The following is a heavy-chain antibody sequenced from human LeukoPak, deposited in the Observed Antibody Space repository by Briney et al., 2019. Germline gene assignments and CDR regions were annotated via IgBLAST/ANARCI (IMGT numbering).Heavy chain of an antibody. CDR1: GFIFSDYG. D-gene: IGHD3-10*02. J-gene: IGHJ6*04. Sequence: GGSLRLSCVGSGFIFSDYGMHWVRQAPGKGLEWVSAISGSGDSTYYADSVKGRFTISRDNSKNTLYLQMNSLRAEDTAVYYCAELGITMIGGVWGKGTTVTISS. V-gene: IGHV3-23*01. CDR3: AELGITMIGGV. CDR2: ISGSGDST.